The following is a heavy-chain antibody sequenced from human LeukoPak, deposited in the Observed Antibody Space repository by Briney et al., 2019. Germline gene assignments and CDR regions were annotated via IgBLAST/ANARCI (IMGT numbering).Heavy chain of an antibody. Sequence: SQTLSLTCTVSGGSISSGSYYWSWIRQPAGKGLERIGRIYTSGSTNYNPSLKSRVTISVDTSKNQFSLKLSSVTAADTAVYYCARDTGGIAAQTDYWGQGTLVTVSS. CDR2: IYTSGST. J-gene: IGHJ4*02. V-gene: IGHV4-61*02. CDR1: GGSISSGSYY. CDR3: ARDTGGIAAQTDY. D-gene: IGHD6-6*01.